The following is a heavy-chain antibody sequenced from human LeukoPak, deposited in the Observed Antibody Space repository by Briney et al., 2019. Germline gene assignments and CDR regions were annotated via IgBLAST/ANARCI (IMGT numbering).Heavy chain of an antibody. CDR3: ARDKDDYGSGNHWSDP. V-gene: IGHV3-11*01. Sequence: PEGSLRLSCAASGFTFSDYYMSWIRQAPGKGLEWVSYISSSGSTIYYADSVKGRFTISRDNAKNSLYLQMNSLRAEDTAVYYCARDKDDYGSGNHWSDPWGQGTLVTVSS. CDR1: GFTFSDYY. D-gene: IGHD3-10*01. J-gene: IGHJ5*02. CDR2: ISSSGSTI.